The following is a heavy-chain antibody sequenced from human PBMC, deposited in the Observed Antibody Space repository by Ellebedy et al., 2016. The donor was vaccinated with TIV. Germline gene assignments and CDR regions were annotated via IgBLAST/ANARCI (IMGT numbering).Heavy chain of an antibody. Sequence: SETLSLTCAISGDSVSSNSAAWNWIRQSPSRGLEWLGRTYYRSKWYREYAESVKSRIIINPDTSKNQFSLQLNSVTPEDTAVYYCGRWGGEDYWGQGTLVTVSS. CDR1: GDSVSSNSAA. CDR2: TYYRSKWYR. CDR3: GRWGGEDY. J-gene: IGHJ4*02. V-gene: IGHV6-1*01. D-gene: IGHD3-16*01.